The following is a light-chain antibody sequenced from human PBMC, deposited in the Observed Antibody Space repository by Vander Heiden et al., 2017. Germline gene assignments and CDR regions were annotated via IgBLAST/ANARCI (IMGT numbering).Light chain of an antibody. CDR1: NIGSKN. CDR3: QVWDSSTVV. CDR2: RDS. J-gene: IGLJ2*01. Sequence: SYELTQPLSVSVALGQTARITCGGNNIGSKNVHWYQQKPGQAPVLVIYRDSNRPSGIPERFSGSNSGTTATLTISRAQAGDEDDYYCQVWDSSTVVFGGGTKLTVL. V-gene: IGLV3-9*01.